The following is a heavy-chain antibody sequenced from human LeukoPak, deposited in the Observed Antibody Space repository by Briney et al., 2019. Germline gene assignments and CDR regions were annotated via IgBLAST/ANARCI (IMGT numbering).Heavy chain of an antibody. V-gene: IGHV1-69*04. CDR2: IIPILGIA. J-gene: IGHJ3*02. Sequence: GSSVKVSCKASGGTFSSYAISWVRQVPGQGLEWMGRIIPILGIANYAQKFQGRVTITADKSTSTAYMELSSLRSEDTAVYYCARARDYDSSGYYNPHDAFDIWGQGTMVTVSS. D-gene: IGHD3-22*01. CDR3: ARARDYDSSGYYNPHDAFDI. CDR1: GGTFSSYA.